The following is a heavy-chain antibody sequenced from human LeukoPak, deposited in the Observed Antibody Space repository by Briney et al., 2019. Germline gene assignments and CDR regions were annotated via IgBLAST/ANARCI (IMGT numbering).Heavy chain of an antibody. J-gene: IGHJ4*02. CDR3: ARGRGGPYGY. Sequence: SETLSLTCSVSGGSVYSSPYYWSWIRQPPGKGLEWIGEINHSGSTNYNPSLKSRVTISVDTSKNQFSLKLSSVTAADTAVYYCARGRGGPYGYWGQGTLVTVST. CDR2: INHSGST. D-gene: IGHD2-21*01. CDR1: GGSVYSSPYY. V-gene: IGHV4-34*01.